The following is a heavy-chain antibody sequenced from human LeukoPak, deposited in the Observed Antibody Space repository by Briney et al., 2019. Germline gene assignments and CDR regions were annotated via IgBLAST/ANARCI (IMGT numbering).Heavy chain of an antibody. V-gene: IGHV3-33*06. CDR1: GFTFSSYG. CDR3: AKDRTGYGSSWYRFDY. CDR2: IWYDGSNK. J-gene: IGHJ4*02. D-gene: IGHD6-13*01. Sequence: PGGSLRLSCAASGFTFSSYGMHWVRQAPGKGLEWVAVIWYDGSNKYYADSVKGRFTISRDNSKNTLYLQMNSLRAEDTAVYYCAKDRTGYGSSWYRFDYWGQGTLVTVSS.